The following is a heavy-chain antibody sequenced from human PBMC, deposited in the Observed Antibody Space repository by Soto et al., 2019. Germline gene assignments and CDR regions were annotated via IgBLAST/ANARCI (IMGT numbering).Heavy chain of an antibody. J-gene: IGHJ5*02. CDR1: GGSFSGYY. D-gene: IGHD6-6*01. Sequence: KPSETLSLTCAVYGGSFSGYYWTWIRQPPGKGLEWIGEINHSGSTSYNASLKSRVTMSVDTSKNQFSLNLTPVTAADAAVYYCARGSIAARPTAWFDPWGQGTLVTVSS. CDR3: ARGSIAARPTAWFDP. CDR2: INHSGST. V-gene: IGHV4-34*01.